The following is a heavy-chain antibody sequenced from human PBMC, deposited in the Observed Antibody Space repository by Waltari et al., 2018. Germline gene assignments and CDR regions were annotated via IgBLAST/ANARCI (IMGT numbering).Heavy chain of an antibody. CDR3: TRGLVGAPG. Sequence: VQLVESGGDVLQPGGSLRPTCETSGFTLFNYEMNWVRQAPGKGLEWIAYISNTGTRTFYSDSVRGRFTISRDDAKNSVFLQMNDLRVDDSGLYYCTRGLVGAPGWGQGTLVTVSS. CDR1: GFTLFNYE. V-gene: IGHV3-48*03. D-gene: IGHD1-26*01. J-gene: IGHJ4*02. CDR2: ISNTGTRT.